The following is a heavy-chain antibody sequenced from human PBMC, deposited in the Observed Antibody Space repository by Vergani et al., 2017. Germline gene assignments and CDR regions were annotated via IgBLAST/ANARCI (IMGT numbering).Heavy chain of an antibody. V-gene: IGHV2-5*01. J-gene: IGHJ3*02. CDR1: GFSLTTGGEG. Sequence: QITLRESGPTLVKPTQTLTLTCTFSGFSLTTGGEGVGWIRQPPGRALEWLAFVYWNDDERYSPSLKSRVTITKDTSKNEVILTMATMDPVDTAMYYCVRDQVTMLRGSDALDIWGQGTMVTVSS. D-gene: IGHD3-10*01. CDR2: VYWNDDE. CDR3: VRDQVTMLRGSDALDI.